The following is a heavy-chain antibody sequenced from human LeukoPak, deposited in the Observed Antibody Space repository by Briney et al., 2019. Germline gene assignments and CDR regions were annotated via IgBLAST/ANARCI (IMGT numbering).Heavy chain of an antibody. Sequence: PSETLSLTCTVSGDSINSLDLWSWVRQPPGKGLEWIGEMYLSGTTHSNPSVKSRVTISIDKSKNQFFLNLSSVTAADTAVYYCAGLVGRYSSGLYYYYFDYWGQGTLVTVSS. J-gene: IGHJ4*02. CDR1: GDSINSLDL. CDR3: AGLVGRYSSGLYYYYFDY. D-gene: IGHD3-22*01. CDR2: MYLSGTT. V-gene: IGHV4-4*02.